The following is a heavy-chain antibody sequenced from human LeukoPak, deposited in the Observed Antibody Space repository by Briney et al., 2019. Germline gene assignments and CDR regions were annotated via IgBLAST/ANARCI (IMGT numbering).Heavy chain of an antibody. CDR3: ARDQGYGMDV. CDR2: IHSSGST. Sequence: SETLSLTCGVSGDSVSGYYWSWIRRPPEKGLEWIGYIHSSGSTNYSPSLKSRLALSVDTSRNQFSLNLNSVTAADTAVYYCARDQGYGMDVWGQGTTVTVSS. J-gene: IGHJ6*02. V-gene: IGHV4-59*02. CDR1: GDSVSGYY.